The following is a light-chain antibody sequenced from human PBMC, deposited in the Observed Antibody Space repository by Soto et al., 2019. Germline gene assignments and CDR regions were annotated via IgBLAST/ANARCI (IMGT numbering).Light chain of an antibody. CDR1: QSVNSN. CDR3: QQHNSWPPV. CDR2: GAS. Sequence: EIVMTQSPATLSVSPGERATLSCRASQSVNSNLAWYQQKPGHSPRLLIYGASTRVTGIPARFSGSGSGRAFTLTISSLQSKDFAIYDCQQHNSWPPVFGQGTKLEIK. V-gene: IGKV3-15*01. J-gene: IGKJ2*01.